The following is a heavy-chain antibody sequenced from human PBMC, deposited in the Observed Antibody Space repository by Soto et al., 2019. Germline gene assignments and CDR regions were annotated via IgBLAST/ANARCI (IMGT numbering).Heavy chain of an antibody. Sequence: ASVKVSCKASGGTFSSYAISWVRQAPGQGLEWMGGIIPIFGTANYAQKFQGRVTITADESTSTAYMELSSLRSEDTAVYYCARDLRHYDSSGYYYVDAFDIWGQGTMVTVSS. CDR3: ARDLRHYDSSGYYYVDAFDI. D-gene: IGHD3-22*01. J-gene: IGHJ3*02. CDR1: GGTFSSYA. V-gene: IGHV1-69*13. CDR2: IIPIFGTA.